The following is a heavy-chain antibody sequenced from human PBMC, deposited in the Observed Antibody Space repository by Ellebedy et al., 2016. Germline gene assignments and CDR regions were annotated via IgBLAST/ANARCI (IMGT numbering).Heavy chain of an antibody. CDR2: INHSGST. CDR3: ARDRDGSGSYYDY. J-gene: IGHJ4*02. CDR1: GGSFSGYY. V-gene: IGHV4-34*01. D-gene: IGHD3-10*01. Sequence: SETLSLXXAVYGGSFSGYYWSWIRQPPGKGLEWIGEINHSGSTNYNPSLKSRVTISVDTSKNQFSLKLSSVTAADTAVYYCARDRDGSGSYYDYWGQGTLVTVSS.